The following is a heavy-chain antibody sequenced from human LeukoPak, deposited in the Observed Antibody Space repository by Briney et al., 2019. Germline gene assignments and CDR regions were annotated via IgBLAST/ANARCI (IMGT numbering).Heavy chain of an antibody. V-gene: IGHV3-23*01. CDR3: AKDGGTYGSGSYHY. CDR2: ISGSGGST. D-gene: IGHD3-10*01. J-gene: IGHJ4*02. CDR1: GFTFSSYA. Sequence: PGGSLRLSCAASGFTFSSYAMSWVRQAPGKGLEWVSAISGSGGSTYYADSVKGRFTISRDNSKNTLYLQMNSPRAEDTAVYYCAKDGGTYGSGSYHYWGQGTLVTVSS.